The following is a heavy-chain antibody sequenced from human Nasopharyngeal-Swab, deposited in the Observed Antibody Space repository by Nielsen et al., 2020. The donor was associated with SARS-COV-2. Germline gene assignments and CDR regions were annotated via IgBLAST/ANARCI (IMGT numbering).Heavy chain of an antibody. CDR3: ASDSGRYRGSWAYFDY. CDR1: GFSVSGNY. D-gene: IGHD6-13*01. Sequence: GGSLRLSCAASGFSVSGNYMTWVRQAPGKGLEWVSVIFVDGNTYHADSVKGRFIISRDTSKNTLYLQMNSLRADDTAVYYCASDSGRYRGSWAYFDYWGQGTLVTVSS. CDR2: IFVDGNT. V-gene: IGHV3-53*01. J-gene: IGHJ4*02.